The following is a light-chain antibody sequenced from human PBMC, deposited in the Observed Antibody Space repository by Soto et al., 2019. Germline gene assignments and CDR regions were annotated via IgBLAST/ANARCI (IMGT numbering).Light chain of an antibody. CDR2: GAS. Sequence: EIVLTQSPATLSVSPGERATLSCRASRSVTSNLAWYQQKPGQAPRLLIYGASTRATGIPARFSGSGSATEFTLTISSLQSEDFATYYCQQLFDSPITFGQGTRLEIK. CDR3: QQLFDSPIT. CDR1: RSVTSN. J-gene: IGKJ5*01. V-gene: IGKV3-15*01.